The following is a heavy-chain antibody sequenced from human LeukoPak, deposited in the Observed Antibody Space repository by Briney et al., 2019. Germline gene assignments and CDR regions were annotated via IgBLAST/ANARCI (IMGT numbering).Heavy chain of an antibody. CDR2: IKQDGSER. J-gene: IGHJ4*02. CDR3: ASSLGYCSGCYCYGLRWDLDY. V-gene: IGHV3-7*01. D-gene: IGHD2-15*01. Sequence: GGSLRLSCAASGFTFSGFSMSWVRQSPTKGLEWVANIKQDGSERYYVDSVKGRFTIPRDNAKNSPSLQMNNLRVEDTAVYYCASSLGYCSGCYCYGLRWDLDYWGQGTLVTVSS. CDR1: GFTFSGFS.